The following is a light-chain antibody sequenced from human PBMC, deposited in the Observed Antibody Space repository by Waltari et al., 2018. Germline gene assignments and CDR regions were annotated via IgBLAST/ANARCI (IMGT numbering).Light chain of an antibody. CDR2: DTS. Sequence: DIQMTQSPPSVSASVGDRVPIACRASQGIRSWLSWYQQKQGKAPKLLIYDTSNLQSGVPTRFSGSGSGTEFNLTISSLQPEDVGTYYCQEANSFPLTFGGGTKVEI. CDR1: QGIRSW. J-gene: IGKJ4*01. CDR3: QEANSFPLT. V-gene: IGKV1-12*01.